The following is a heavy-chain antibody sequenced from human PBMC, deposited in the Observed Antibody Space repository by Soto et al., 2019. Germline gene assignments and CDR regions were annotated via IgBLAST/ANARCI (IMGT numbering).Heavy chain of an antibody. V-gene: IGHV3-21*01. Sequence: EVQLVESGGGLVKPGGSLRLSCAASGFTFSSYSMNWVRQAPGKGLEWVSSISSSSSYIYYADSVKGRFTISRDNAKNSMYLQMNSLRAEDTAVYYGARDGSSTFYGMDVWGQGTTVTVSS. CDR1: GFTFSSYS. CDR2: ISSSSSYI. CDR3: ARDGSSTFYGMDV. D-gene: IGHD1-1*01. J-gene: IGHJ6*02.